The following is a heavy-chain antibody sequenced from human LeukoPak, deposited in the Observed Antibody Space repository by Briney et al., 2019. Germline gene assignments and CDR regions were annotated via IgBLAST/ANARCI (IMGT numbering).Heavy chain of an antibody. J-gene: IGHJ3*02. D-gene: IGHD3-10*01. V-gene: IGHV3-7*01. Sequence: GGSLRLSCAASGFTFSSYWMSWVRQAPGKGLEWVAIINQDGSEKYYVDSVKGRFTISRDNARNSLYLQMDGPRAEDTAIYYCARDSESDAFDIWGQGTMVTVSS. CDR3: ARDSESDAFDI. CDR2: INQDGSEK. CDR1: GFTFSSYW.